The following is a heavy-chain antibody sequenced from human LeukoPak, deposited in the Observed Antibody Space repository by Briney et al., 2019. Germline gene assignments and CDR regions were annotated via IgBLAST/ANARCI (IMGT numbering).Heavy chain of an antibody. D-gene: IGHD3-22*01. Sequence: GRSLRLSCAASGFTFSIYAMHWVRQAPGKGLERVAIISYDGSNKYYADSVKGRFTISRDNSKNTLYLQMNSLRAEDTAVYYCASPTDDSSGYEEYFQHWGQGTLVTVSS. V-gene: IGHV3-30-3*01. CDR3: ASPTDDSSGYEEYFQH. J-gene: IGHJ1*01. CDR1: GFTFSIYA. CDR2: ISYDGSNK.